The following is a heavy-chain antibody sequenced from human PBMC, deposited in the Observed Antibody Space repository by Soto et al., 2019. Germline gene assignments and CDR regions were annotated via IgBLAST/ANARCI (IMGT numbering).Heavy chain of an antibody. J-gene: IGHJ5*02. Sequence: SETLSLTCTVSGDSVSSSSYSWGWIRQPPGKGLEWIGSIYYGGSTYNNPSLKSRVTVSVDASKNQFSLKLSSVTAADTAVYYCASLPMFYYDSSGALFDPWGQGTLVTVSS. V-gene: IGHV4-39*01. CDR1: GDSVSSSSYS. CDR2: IYYGGST. CDR3: ASLPMFYYDSSGALFDP. D-gene: IGHD3-22*01.